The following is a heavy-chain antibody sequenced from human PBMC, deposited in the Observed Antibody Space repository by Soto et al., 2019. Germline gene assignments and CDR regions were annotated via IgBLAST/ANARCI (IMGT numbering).Heavy chain of an antibody. CDR3: ARSTGSQTWFDP. CDR2: IYYSGST. CDR1: GGSISSSGYY. D-gene: IGHD2-8*02. Sequence: SETLSLTCIVSGGSISSSGYYWSWIRQHPGKGLEWIGYIYYSGSTCYNPSLKSRVTISVDTSKNQFSLKLSSVTAADTAVYYCARSTGSQTWFDPWGQGTLVTVSS. V-gene: IGHV4-31*03. J-gene: IGHJ5*02.